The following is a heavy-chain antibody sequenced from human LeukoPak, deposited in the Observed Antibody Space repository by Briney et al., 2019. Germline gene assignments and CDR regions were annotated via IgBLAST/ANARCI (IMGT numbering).Heavy chain of an antibody. CDR3: AKELRTVVGATDY. CDR2: INPRGDGT. V-gene: IGHV1-46*01. J-gene: IGHJ4*02. D-gene: IGHD1-26*01. Sequence: ASVKVSCKASGYTFTNYYMHWVRQPPGQALEWVGIINPRGDGTNYAQKFQGRVTMTRDTSTSTVYLELSSLRSEDTAVYLCAKELRTVVGATDYWGQGTLVTVSS. CDR1: GYTFTNYY.